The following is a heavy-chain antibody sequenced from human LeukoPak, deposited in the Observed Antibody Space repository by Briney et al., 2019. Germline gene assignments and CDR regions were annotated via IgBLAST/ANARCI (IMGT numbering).Heavy chain of an antibody. CDR1: GYTFTGYY. CDR2: INPNSGGT. CDR3: ARGGQYYDSSGYYYEDYYFDY. D-gene: IGHD3-22*01. V-gene: IGHV1-2*02. J-gene: IGHJ4*02. Sequence: ASVKVSCKASGYTFTGYYMHWVRQAPGQGLEWMGWINPNSGGTNYAQKFQGRVTMTRDTSISTAYMELSSLRSEDTAVYYCARGGQYYDSSGYYYEDYYFDYWGQGTLVTVSS.